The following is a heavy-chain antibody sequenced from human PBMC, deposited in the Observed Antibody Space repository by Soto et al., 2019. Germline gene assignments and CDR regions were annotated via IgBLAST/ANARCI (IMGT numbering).Heavy chain of an antibody. CDR2: ISEDGTXT. CDR3: TRGPPPDSSGTGAH. V-gene: IGHV3-74*01. CDR1: GFTFSMYW. J-gene: IGHJ4*02. Sequence: GGSVRLSCIVSGFTFSMYWMHGVRQVPGQSPFWVLRISEDGTXTNXADSVRGRFTISRDNSKNTLYLQMNNLKPDDTAIYYFTRGPPPDSSGTGAHSGQGTPVTVSS. D-gene: IGHD1-26*01.